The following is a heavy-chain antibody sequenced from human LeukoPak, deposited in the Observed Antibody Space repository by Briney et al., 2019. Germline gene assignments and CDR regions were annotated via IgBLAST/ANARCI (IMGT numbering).Heavy chain of an antibody. CDR2: ISSSSSYI. Sequence: GGSLRLSCAASGFTFSSYSMNWVRQAPGKGLEWVSSISSSSSYIYYADSVKGRFTISRDNAKNSLYLQMNSLRAEDTAVYYCARVVLPYPYFDYWGQGTLVTVSS. CDR1: GFTFSSYS. V-gene: IGHV3-21*01. D-gene: IGHD6-6*01. CDR3: ARVVLPYPYFDY. J-gene: IGHJ4*02.